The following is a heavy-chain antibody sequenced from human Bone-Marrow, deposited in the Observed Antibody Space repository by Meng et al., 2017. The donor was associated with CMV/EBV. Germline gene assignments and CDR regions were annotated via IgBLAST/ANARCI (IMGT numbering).Heavy chain of an antibody. V-gene: IGHV3-30*02. Sequence: LSLTCAASGFTFSSYAMSWVRQAPGKGLEWVANIRFDGTNKYHADSVKGRFTISRDNSKNTLYLQMNSLRAEDTAVYYCAKRGDSSGTYAMDVWGQGTTVTVSS. CDR1: GFTFSSYA. CDR2: IRFDGTNK. CDR3: AKRGDSSGTYAMDV. J-gene: IGHJ6*02. D-gene: IGHD3-22*01.